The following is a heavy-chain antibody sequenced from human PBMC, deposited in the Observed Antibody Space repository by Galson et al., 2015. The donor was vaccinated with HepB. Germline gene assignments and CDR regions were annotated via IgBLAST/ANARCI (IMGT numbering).Heavy chain of an antibody. CDR2: IRYDGSNK. CDR1: GFTFSSYG. Sequence: SLRLSCAASGFTFSSYGMHWVRQAPGKGLEWVAFIRYDGSNKYCADSVKGRFTISRDNSKNTLYLQMNSLRAEDTAVYYCAKVYPGVGDYMFFDYWGQGTLVTVSS. CDR3: AKVYPGVGDYMFFDY. J-gene: IGHJ4*02. D-gene: IGHD4-17*01. V-gene: IGHV3-30*02.